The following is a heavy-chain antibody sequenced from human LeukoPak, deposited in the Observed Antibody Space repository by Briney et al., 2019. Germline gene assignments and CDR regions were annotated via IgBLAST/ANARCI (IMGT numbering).Heavy chain of an antibody. D-gene: IGHD6-19*01. CDR2: IGGTGINT. CDR1: GFTFSSYA. CDR3: AKDLMGQQWEFGY. J-gene: IGHJ4*02. Sequence: PGGSLKLSCAASGFTFSSYAMSWVRQAPGKGLEWVSAIGGTGINTYYADSVKGRFTISRDNSKKTLYLLMNSLRADDTAVYYCAKDLMGQQWEFGYWGQGTLVTVSS. V-gene: IGHV3-23*01.